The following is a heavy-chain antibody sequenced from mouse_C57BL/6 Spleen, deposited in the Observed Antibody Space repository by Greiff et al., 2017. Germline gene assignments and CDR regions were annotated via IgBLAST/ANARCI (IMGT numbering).Heavy chain of an antibody. CDR1: GYSITSGYD. V-gene: IGHV3-1*01. Sequence: EVKLVESGPGMVKPSQSLSLTCTVTGYSITSGYDWHWIRHFPGNKLEWMGYISYSGSTNYNPSLKSRISITHDTSKNHFFLKLNSVTTEDTATYYCARSSFYYFDCWGQGTTLTVSS. CDR3: ARSSFYYFDC. J-gene: IGHJ2*01. CDR2: ISYSGST.